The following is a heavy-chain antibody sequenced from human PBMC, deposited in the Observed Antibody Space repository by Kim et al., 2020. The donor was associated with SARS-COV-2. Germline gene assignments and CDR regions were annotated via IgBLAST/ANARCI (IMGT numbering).Heavy chain of an antibody. J-gene: IGHJ4*02. CDR1: GGTFSSYA. V-gene: IGHV1-69*13. Sequence: SVKVSCKASGGTFSSYAISWVRQAPGQGLEWMGGIIPIFGTANYAQKFQGRVTITADESTSTAYMELSSLRSEDTAVYYCARDKKRSPAMTTVTTYGYWGQGTLVTVSS. D-gene: IGHD4-17*01. CDR2: IIPIFGTA. CDR3: ARDKKRSPAMTTVTTYGY.